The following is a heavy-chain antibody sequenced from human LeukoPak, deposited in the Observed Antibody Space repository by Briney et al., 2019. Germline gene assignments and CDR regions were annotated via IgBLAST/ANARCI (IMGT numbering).Heavy chain of an antibody. CDR3: ARDPSPIVATFYDY. D-gene: IGHD5-12*01. V-gene: IGHV7-4-1*02. CDR2: INTNTGNP. J-gene: IGHJ4*02. CDR1: GYTFTSYA. Sequence: GASVKVSCKASGYTFTSYAMNWVRQAPGQGLEWMGWINTNTGNPTYAQGFTGRFVFSLGTSVSTAYLRISSLKAEDTAVYYCARDPSPIVATFYDYWGQGTLVTVSS.